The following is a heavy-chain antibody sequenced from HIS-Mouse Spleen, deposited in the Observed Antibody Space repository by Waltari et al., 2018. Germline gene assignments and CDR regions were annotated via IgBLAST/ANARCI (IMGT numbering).Heavy chain of an antibody. CDR1: GFTFSSYG. Sequence: GFTFSSYGMHWVRQAPGKGLEWVAVISYDGSNKYYADSVKGRFTISRDNSKNTLYLQMNSLRAEDTAVYYCAKESYYYDSSGYYYEDAFDIWGQGTMVTVSS. CDR2: ISYDGSNK. V-gene: IGHV3-30*18. D-gene: IGHD3-22*01. J-gene: IGHJ3*02. CDR3: AKESYYYDSSGYYYEDAFDI.